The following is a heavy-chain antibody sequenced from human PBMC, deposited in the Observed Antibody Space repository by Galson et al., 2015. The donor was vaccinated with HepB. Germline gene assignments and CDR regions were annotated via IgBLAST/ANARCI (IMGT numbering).Heavy chain of an antibody. J-gene: IGHJ6*03. CDR3: AREDGYDRSAYNTDYYYMDV. Sequence: QSGAEVKNPGDSLKISCKASGYTFTSYAMNWVRQAPGQGLEWMGWINTNTGNPTYAQGFTGRFVFSLDTSVSTAYLQISSLKAEDTAAYYCAREDGYDRSAYNTDYYYMDVWGKGTTVTVSS. CDR2: INTNTGNP. V-gene: IGHV7-4-1*02. D-gene: IGHD3-22*01. CDR1: GYTFTSYA.